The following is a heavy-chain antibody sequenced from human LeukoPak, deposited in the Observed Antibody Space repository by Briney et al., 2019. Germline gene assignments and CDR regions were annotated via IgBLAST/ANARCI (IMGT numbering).Heavy chain of an antibody. D-gene: IGHD5/OR15-5a*01. CDR1: GFPVSSNY. CDR2: IYSGGST. Sequence: PGGSLSLSCAASGFPVSSNYMNWVRQAPGEGLEWGSGIYSGGSTYYADSVKGRFTISRDNSKNTLFLQMNSLKAEDTAVYYCARISVYDDYWGQGTLVTVSA. V-gene: IGHV3-53*01. CDR3: ARISVYDDY. J-gene: IGHJ4*02.